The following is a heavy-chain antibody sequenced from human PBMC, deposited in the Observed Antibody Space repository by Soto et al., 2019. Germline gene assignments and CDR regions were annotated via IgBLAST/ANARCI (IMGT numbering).Heavy chain of an antibody. CDR1: GDSVSSGGYY. CDR3: ARGFSSVSMDA. D-gene: IGHD6-19*01. V-gene: IGHV4-61*08. Sequence: SETLSLTCTVSGDSVSSGGYYWSWIRQPPGKGLEWIGYIYSSGSANYNPSLKSRVTISRDTSKNQISLKVASVTAADTAGYYWARGFSSVSMDAWGQGTKVTVSS. CDR2: IYSSGSA. J-gene: IGHJ6*02.